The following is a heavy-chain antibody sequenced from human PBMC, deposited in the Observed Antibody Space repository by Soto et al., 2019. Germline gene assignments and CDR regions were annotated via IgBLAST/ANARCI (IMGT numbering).Heavy chain of an antibody. Sequence: LSLTCTVSGGSLTSHYWSWIRQPPGKRLEWLGYIYSSGFTTYNPSLKGRLTISVDTSKNQFSLRLSSVTSADTAVYYCARGRAPYNWFGPWGQGTLVTVS. CDR1: GGSLTSHY. V-gene: IGHV4-59*11. J-gene: IGHJ5*02. CDR3: ARGRAPYNWFGP. CDR2: IYSSGFT.